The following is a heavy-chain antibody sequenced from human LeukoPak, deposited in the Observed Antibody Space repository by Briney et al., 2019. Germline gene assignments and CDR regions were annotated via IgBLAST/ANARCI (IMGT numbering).Heavy chain of an antibody. CDR3: ARHWASSGSFDI. Sequence: ESLKISCEGSGYSFTTYWIGWVRQMPGKGLEWMGIIYPRDSDTRYSPSFQGQVTISADKSINTAYLQWSSLKPSDTAMYYCARHWASSGSFDIWGQGTMVTVSS. CDR1: GYSFTTYW. CDR2: IYPRDSDT. D-gene: IGHD3-10*01. J-gene: IGHJ3*02. V-gene: IGHV5-51*01.